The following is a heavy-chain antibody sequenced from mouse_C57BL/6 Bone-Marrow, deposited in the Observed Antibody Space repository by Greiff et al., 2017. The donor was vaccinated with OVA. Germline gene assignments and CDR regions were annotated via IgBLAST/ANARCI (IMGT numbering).Heavy chain of an antibody. CDR1: GYSFTGYF. CDR3: AREGRLRPYAMDY. Sequence: EVQLQQSGPELVKPGDSVKISCKASGYSFTGYFMNWVMQSHGKSLEWIGRINPYNGDTFYNQKFKGKATLTVDKSSSTAHMELRSLTSEDSAVYYCAREGRLRPYAMDYWGQGTSVTVSS. V-gene: IGHV1-20*01. J-gene: IGHJ4*01. CDR2: INPYNGDT. D-gene: IGHD2-4*01.